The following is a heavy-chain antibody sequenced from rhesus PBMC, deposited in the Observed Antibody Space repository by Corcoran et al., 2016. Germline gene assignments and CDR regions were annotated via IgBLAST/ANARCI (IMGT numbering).Heavy chain of an antibody. D-gene: IGHD6-25*01. V-gene: IGHV4-106*01. Sequence: QVQLQESGPGLVKPSETLSLTCAVSGGSISDDYYWSWIRQPPGKGLEWIGYIYGSGGRTNDNPSRKNRVTISIDTSKNQFSLKLSSVTAADPAVYYCAREEGIAAAGAFDYWGQGVLVTVSS. CDR3: AREEGIAAAGAFDY. J-gene: IGHJ4*01. CDR2: IYGSGGRT. CDR1: GGSISDDYY.